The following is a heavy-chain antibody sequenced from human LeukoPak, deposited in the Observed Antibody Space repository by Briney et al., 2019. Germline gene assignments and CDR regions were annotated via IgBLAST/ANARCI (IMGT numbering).Heavy chain of an antibody. Sequence: GESLKISCKGFGYSFTSYWIGWVRQMPGKGLEWMGIIYPGDSDTRYSPSFQGQVTISADKSISTAYLQWSSLKASDTAMYYCARRGAGNHVYSGAFDIWGQGTMVTVSS. CDR2: IYPGDSDT. CDR3: ARRGAGNHVYSGAFDI. V-gene: IGHV5-51*01. J-gene: IGHJ3*02. D-gene: IGHD6-19*01. CDR1: GYSFTSYW.